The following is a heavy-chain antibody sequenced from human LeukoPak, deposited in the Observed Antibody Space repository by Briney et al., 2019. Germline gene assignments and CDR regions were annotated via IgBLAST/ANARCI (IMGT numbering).Heavy chain of an antibody. V-gene: IGHV3-11*04. CDR3: AELGITMIGGV. J-gene: IGHJ6*04. Sequence: GGSLRLSCAASGFTFSDHDMNWVRQAPGKGLEWVSYISSSGSTIYYADSVKGRFTISRDNAKNSLYLQMNSLRAEDTAVYYCAELGITMIGGVWGKGTTVTISS. D-gene: IGHD3-10*02. CDR2: ISSSGSTI. CDR1: GFTFSDHD.